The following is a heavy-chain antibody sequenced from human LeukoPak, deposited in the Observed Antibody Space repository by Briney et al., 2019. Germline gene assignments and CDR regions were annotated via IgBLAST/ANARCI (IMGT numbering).Heavy chain of an antibody. CDR2: IISSSSYI. J-gene: IGHJ4*02. D-gene: IGHD3-10*01. Sequence: GGSLRLSCAASGFTFSSYSMNWVRQAPGKGLEWVSSIISSSSYIYYADSVKGRFTISRDNAKNSLYLQMNSLRAEDTAVYYCASSLGYGSGSFDYWGQGTLVTVSS. V-gene: IGHV3-21*01. CDR1: GFTFSSYS. CDR3: ASSLGYGSGSFDY.